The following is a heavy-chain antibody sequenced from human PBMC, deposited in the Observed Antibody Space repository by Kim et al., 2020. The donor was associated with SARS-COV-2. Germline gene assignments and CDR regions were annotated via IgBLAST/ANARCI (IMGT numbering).Heavy chain of an antibody. J-gene: IGHJ6*02. CDR1: GGSFSGYY. CDR3: ARVIVVVPAASYGMDV. V-gene: IGHV4-34*01. Sequence: SETLSLTCAVYGGSFSGYYWSWIRQPPGKGLEWIGEINHSGSTNYNPSLKSRVTISVDTSKNQFSLKLSSVTAADTAVYYCARVIVVVPAASYGMDVWGQGTTVTVSS. D-gene: IGHD2-2*01. CDR2: INHSGST.